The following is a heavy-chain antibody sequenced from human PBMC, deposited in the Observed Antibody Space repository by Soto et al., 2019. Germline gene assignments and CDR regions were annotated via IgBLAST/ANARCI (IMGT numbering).Heavy chain of an antibody. CDR3: ARVLILAAGSFDP. Sequence: PSGTLCLTCTVSGGSISSGGYYLSWIRQPPGKGLEWIGYIYYSWSTYYNPSLKSRVTISVDTSKNQFSLKLSSVTAADTAVYYCARVLILAAGSFDPWGQGTLVTVSX. CDR1: GGSISSGGYY. CDR2: IYYSWST. V-gene: IGHV4-30-4*01. D-gene: IGHD6-13*01. J-gene: IGHJ5*02.